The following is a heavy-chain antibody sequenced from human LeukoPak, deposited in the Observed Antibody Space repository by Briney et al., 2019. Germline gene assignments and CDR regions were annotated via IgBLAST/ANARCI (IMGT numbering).Heavy chain of an antibody. V-gene: IGHV3-30*04. D-gene: IGHD3-22*01. CDR3: AKATYYYDSSGYYGAGMDY. Sequence: GGALRVSCAASGFTFRDYAMHQVRKEPGKGLEWVAVISFDGRDKYYADSVRGRFTISRDNSKDTLDLQVNTLTAEDTAVYYCAKATYYYDSSGYYGAGMDYWGQGTLVTVSS. CDR2: ISFDGRDK. CDR1: GFTFRDYA. J-gene: IGHJ4*02.